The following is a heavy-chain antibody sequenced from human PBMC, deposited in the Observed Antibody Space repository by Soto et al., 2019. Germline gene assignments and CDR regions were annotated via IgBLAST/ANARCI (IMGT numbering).Heavy chain of an antibody. Sequence: PSETQSLTCSVSGGSISNCFWSWIRQPPGKGLEWIGYIYYTGSTNFNPSLKSRVTMSVDTSKNQFSLKLSSVTAADTAVYYCARGVFLSGSQIYYLDYWGQGSLVTVSS. CDR3: ARGVFLSGSQIYYLDY. V-gene: IGHV4-59*01. D-gene: IGHD3-3*01. CDR2: IYYTGST. CDR1: GGSISNCF. J-gene: IGHJ4*02.